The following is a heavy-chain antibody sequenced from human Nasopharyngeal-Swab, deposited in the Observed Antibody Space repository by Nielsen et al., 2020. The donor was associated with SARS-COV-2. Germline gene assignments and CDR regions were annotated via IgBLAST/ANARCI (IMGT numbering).Heavy chain of an antibody. V-gene: IGHV4-39*07. D-gene: IGHD4-11*01. Sequence: SETLSLTCTVSGGSISSSSYYWGWIRQPPGKGLEWIGSIYYSRSTYYNPSLKSRVTISVDTSKNQFSLKLSSVTAADTAVYYCARSTVAYYYYYMDVWGKGTTVTVSS. CDR2: IYYSRST. CDR3: ARSTVAYYYYYMDV. CDR1: GGSISSSSYY. J-gene: IGHJ6*03.